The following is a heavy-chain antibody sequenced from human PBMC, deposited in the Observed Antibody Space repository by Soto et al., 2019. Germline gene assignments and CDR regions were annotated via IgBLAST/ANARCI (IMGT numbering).Heavy chain of an antibody. CDR3: AKATLRVVHPLVFDH. Sequence: GGSLRLSCEACGFSFSSSSINWVRHAPWKGLEWISVISGSGVDTYFADSVKGRFTISRDNSKNTLYLQMNSLRAEDTDVYYCAKATLRVVHPLVFDHWGQGSLVTVSS. J-gene: IGHJ4*02. D-gene: IGHD3-10*01. CDR2: ISGSGVDT. V-gene: IGHV3-23*01. CDR1: GFSFSSSS.